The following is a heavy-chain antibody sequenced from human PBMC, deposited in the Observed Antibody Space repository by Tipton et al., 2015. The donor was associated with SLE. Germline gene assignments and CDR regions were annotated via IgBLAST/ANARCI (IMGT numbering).Heavy chain of an antibody. J-gene: IGHJ6*02. CDR1: GGSFSGYY. Sequence: TLSLTCAVYGGSFSGYYWSWIRQPPGKGLEWIGEINHSGSTNYNPSLKSRVTISVDTSKNQFSLKLSSVTAADAAVYYCARLSSAGWVDLDYDYGMDVWGQGVAVTVSS. V-gene: IGHV4-34*01. D-gene: IGHD2-2*01. CDR3: ARLSSAGWVDLDYDYGMDV. CDR2: INHSGST.